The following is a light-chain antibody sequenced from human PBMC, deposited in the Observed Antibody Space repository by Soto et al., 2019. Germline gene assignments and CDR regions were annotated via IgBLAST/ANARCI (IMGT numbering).Light chain of an antibody. CDR1: QSVSSSY. J-gene: IGKJ2*01. V-gene: IGKV3-20*01. CDR3: QQYDSSPVT. Sequence: ENVLTQSPGTLSLSPGERATLSCRASQSVSSSYLTWYQQKPGQAPRLLMYGASSTATDIPDRFSGSGSGTDFTLTISRLEPDDFAVYYCQQYDSSPVTFGQGTKLEIK. CDR2: GAS.